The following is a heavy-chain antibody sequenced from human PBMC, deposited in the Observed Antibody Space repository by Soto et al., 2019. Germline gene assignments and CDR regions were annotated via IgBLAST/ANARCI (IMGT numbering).Heavy chain of an antibody. D-gene: IGHD3-10*01. V-gene: IGHV3-23*02. CDR2: SSGNADYT. Sequence: GGTLTLTCAVAGFTISNFANSWGRQPPPAGLEWVSSSSGNADYTYYDDSVKSRVTISRDNPLNTLFLHMNTLRAADTAVYYCATGSYYYASAILACFDPWGLGTLVTVSS. CDR1: GFTISNFA. CDR3: ATGSYYYASAILACFDP. J-gene: IGHJ5*02.